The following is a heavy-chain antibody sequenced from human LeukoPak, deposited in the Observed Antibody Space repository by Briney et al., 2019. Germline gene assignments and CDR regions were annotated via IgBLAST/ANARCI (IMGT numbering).Heavy chain of an antibody. D-gene: IGHD3-10*01. CDR3: ARDRDYGSGIFDY. Sequence: ASVKVSCKASGYTFTGYYMHWVRQAPGQGLEWTGWINPNSGGTNYAQKFQGRVTMTRDTSISTAYMELNRLRSDDTAVYYCARDRDYGSGIFDYWGQGTLVTVSS. J-gene: IGHJ4*02. V-gene: IGHV1-2*02. CDR1: GYTFTGYY. CDR2: INPNSGGT.